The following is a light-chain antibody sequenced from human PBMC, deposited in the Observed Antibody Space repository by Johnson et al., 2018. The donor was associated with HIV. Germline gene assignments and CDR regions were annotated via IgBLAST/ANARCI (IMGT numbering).Light chain of an antibody. V-gene: IGLV1-51*02. CDR1: SSNIGNNY. J-gene: IGLJ1*01. CDR2: ENN. CDR3: GTWDSSLSAYV. Sequence: QSVLTQPPSVSAAPGQKVTISCSGSSSNIGNNYVSWYKQLPGTAPKLLIYENNKRPSGIPDRFSGSKSGTSATLGITGLQTGDEAEYYCGTWDSSLSAYVFGTCTKVTVL.